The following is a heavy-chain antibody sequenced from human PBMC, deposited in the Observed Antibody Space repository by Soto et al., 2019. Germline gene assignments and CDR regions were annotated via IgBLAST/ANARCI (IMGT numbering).Heavy chain of an antibody. Sequence: GGSLRLSCAVSGFPFSFYGFHWVRQSPGKGLEWLGVIVSDGSAIYHADSLEGRFFISRDNSKDILYLQMNSLRVEDTAVYYCARDDAFDNENGFDMWGQGTMVTVSS. V-gene: IGHV3-33*01. J-gene: IGHJ3*02. D-gene: IGHD3-3*02. CDR2: IVSDGSAI. CDR3: ARDDAFDNENGFDM. CDR1: GFPFSFYG.